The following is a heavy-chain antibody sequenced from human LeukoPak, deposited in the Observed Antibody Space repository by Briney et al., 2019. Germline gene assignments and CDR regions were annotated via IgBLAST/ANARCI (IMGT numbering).Heavy chain of an antibody. V-gene: IGHV4-4*07. Sequence: TPETLSLTCTVSGGSISSYYWSWIRQPAGKGLEWIGRIYTSGSTNYNPSLKSRVTMSVDTSKNQFSLKLSSVTAADTAVYYCARDIVVVPAARRDAFDIWGQGTMVTVSS. CDR2: IYTSGST. J-gene: IGHJ3*02. CDR3: ARDIVVVPAARRDAFDI. CDR1: GGSISSYY. D-gene: IGHD2-2*01.